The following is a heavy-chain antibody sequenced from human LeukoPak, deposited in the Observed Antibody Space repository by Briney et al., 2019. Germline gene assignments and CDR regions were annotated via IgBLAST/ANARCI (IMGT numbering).Heavy chain of an antibody. J-gene: IGHJ4*02. D-gene: IGHD5-12*01. CDR3: ARGFDSKSTYFDY. CDR2: IHPRRGDT. V-gene: IGHV1-2*02. Sequence: ASVKVSCKTSGYSFTAFYIHWVRQAPGQGLEWMGWIHPRRGDTNYAQKFQGRVTMTRDTSISTAYLDLSSLRSDDTAVYYCARGFDSKSTYFDYWGQGTLVTVSS. CDR1: GYSFTAFY.